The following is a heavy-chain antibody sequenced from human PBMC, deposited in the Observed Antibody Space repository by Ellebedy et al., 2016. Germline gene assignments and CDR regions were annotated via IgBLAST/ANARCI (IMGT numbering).Heavy chain of an antibody. V-gene: IGHV1-69*13. Sequence: SVKVSCXASGGTFSSYAISWVRQAPGQGLEWMGGIIPIFGTANYAQKFQGRVTITADESTSTAYMELSSLRSEDTAVYYCARGGPSMVRGRGDAFDIWGQGTMVTVSS. CDR3: ARGGPSMVRGRGDAFDI. J-gene: IGHJ3*02. CDR1: GGTFSSYA. D-gene: IGHD3-10*01. CDR2: IIPIFGTA.